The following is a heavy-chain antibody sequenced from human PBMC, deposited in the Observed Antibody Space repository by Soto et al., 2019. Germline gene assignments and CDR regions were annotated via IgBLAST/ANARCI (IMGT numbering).Heavy chain of an antibody. Sequence: QITLKESGPTLVKPTQTLTLTCTFSGFSLNTRAVGVGWIRQAPGKALEWLALINWNDDERYNPSLKDRFTITKDTSKNHVVLTMTNIGPVDTATYYCAHRHDLGGFDIWGQGTAVTVSS. CDR2: INWNDDE. D-gene: IGHD2-15*01. J-gene: IGHJ3*02. V-gene: IGHV2-5*01. CDR3: AHRHDLGGFDI. CDR1: GFSLNTRAVG.